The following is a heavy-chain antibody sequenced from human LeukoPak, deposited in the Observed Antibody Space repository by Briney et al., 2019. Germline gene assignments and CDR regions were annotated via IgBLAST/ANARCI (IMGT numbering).Heavy chain of an antibody. Sequence: PGGSLRLSCAASGFTFSSYAMSWVRQAPGKGLEWVSAISGSGGSTYYADSVKGRFTISRDNSKNTLYLQMNSLRAEDTAVYYCAKDDRITIFGVVIFGPSHFDPWGQGTLVTVSS. CDR3: AKDDRITIFGVVIFGPSHFDP. CDR1: GFTFSSYA. D-gene: IGHD3-3*01. J-gene: IGHJ5*02. CDR2: ISGSGGST. V-gene: IGHV3-23*01.